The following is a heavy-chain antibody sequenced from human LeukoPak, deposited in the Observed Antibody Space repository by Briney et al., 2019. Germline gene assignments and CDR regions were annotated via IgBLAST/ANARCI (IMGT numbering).Heavy chain of an antibody. V-gene: IGHV3-11*01. CDR2: ITRSGSTI. J-gene: IGHJ2*01. D-gene: IGHD2-15*01. Sequence: GGSLRLSCAASGFTFSDYYMSWIRQAPGKGLEWVSSITRSGSTIYYADSVKGRFTISRDNAKKSLYLQMNSLRVEDTAVYYCARDSAARSDLWGRGTLVTVAS. CDR3: ARDSAARSDL. CDR1: GFTFSDYY.